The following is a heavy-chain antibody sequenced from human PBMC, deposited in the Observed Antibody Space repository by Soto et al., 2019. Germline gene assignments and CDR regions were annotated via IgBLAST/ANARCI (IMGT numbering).Heavy chain of an antibody. J-gene: IGHJ4*02. D-gene: IGHD4-17*01. V-gene: IGHV3-64D*06. CDR1: GFTFSNYA. CDR2: ISTNGGSA. CDR3: VKRTSGDYANTPYFYY. Sequence: DVQLMESGGGLVQPGGSLRLSCSASGFTFSNYAMHWVRQAPGKGLEYVSSISTNGGSAYYADSVKGRFTISRDNSKNTLYLQMSSLRPDDTAVYYCVKRTSGDYANTPYFYYWGQGTLVTVSS.